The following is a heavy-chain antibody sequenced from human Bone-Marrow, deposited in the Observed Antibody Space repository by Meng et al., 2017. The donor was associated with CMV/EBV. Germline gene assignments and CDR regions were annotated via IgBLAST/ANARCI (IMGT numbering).Heavy chain of an antibody. CDR2: IHYGVGT. J-gene: IGHJ5*02. Sequence: SETLSLTCTVSGGSISSGGYYWGWIRQPPGKGLEWIGSIHYGVGTYQNPSLKSRVTISVDTSKNQFSLKVTSMTAADTAVYYCVSGYGWFDPWGQGTLVTVSS. V-gene: IGHV4-39*07. CDR3: VSGYGWFDP. CDR1: GGSISSGGYY. D-gene: IGHD5-12*01.